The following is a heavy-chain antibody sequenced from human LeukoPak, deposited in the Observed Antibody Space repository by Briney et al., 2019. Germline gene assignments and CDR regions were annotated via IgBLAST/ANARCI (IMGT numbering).Heavy chain of an antibody. CDR3: ARELTYADY. D-gene: IGHD4/OR15-4a*01. CDR2: IYYSGST. CDR1: GGSISSGDYY. Sequence: SETLSPTCTVSGGSISSGDYYWSWIRQPPGKGLEWIGYIYYSGSTYYNPSLKSRVTMSVDTSKNQFSLKLSSVTAADTAVYYCARELTYADYWGQGTLVTASS. J-gene: IGHJ4*02. V-gene: IGHV4-30-4*01.